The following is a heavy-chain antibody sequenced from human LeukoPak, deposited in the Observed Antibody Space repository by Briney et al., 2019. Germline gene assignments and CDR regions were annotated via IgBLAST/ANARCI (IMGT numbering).Heavy chain of an antibody. CDR2: IWNDGSIK. V-gene: IGHV3-33*01. CDR3: ARASGSYDY. D-gene: IGHD1-26*01. Sequence: GGSLRLSCVASGFSFSVYGMHWVRQAPGKGLEWVAVIWNDGSIKYYVDSLKGRISISRDNSKNTLYLQIDSLGVDDTGVYYCARASGSYDYWGQGTLVTVSS. J-gene: IGHJ4*02. CDR1: GFSFSVYG.